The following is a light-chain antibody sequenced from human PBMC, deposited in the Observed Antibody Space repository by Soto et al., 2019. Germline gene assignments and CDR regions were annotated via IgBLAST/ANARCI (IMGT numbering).Light chain of an antibody. CDR2: GAT. J-gene: IGKJ1*01. CDR1: QSVSSS. V-gene: IGKV3-15*01. CDR3: QQYNPWWT. Sequence: EVVMTQSPATLSMSPGERATLSCRASQSVSSSLAWYQQKPGQAPRLLIYGATTRATGILGRFSGSGSETTFTLTTSQLTAEEFTIYYCQQYNPWWTFGQGTKVEIK.